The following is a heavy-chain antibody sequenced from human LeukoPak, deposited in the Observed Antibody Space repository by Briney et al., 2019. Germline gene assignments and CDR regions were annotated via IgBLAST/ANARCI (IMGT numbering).Heavy chain of an antibody. CDR2: VYYSGST. Sequence: SETLSLTCTVCGGSISSYYWSWIRQPPGKGLEWIGYVYYSGSTNYNPSLKSRVTISVDTSKNQFSLKLSSVTAADTAVYYCASYPRRDGSTFHPDTDYWGQGTLVAVSS. D-gene: IGHD5-24*01. CDR3: ASYPRRDGSTFHPDTDY. V-gene: IGHV4-59*01. J-gene: IGHJ4*02. CDR1: GGSISSYY.